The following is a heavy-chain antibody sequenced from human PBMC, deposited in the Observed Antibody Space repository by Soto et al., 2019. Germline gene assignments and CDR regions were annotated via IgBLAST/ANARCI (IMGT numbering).Heavy chain of an antibody. V-gene: IGHV4-59*04. D-gene: IGHD5-18*01. CDR1: GGSISSYY. CDR3: ARRYNYGADY. CDR2: IYYSGST. Sequence: PSETLSLTCTASGGSISSYYWSWTRQPPGKGLEWIGYIYYSGSTYYNPSLKSRVTIFADTSKNQFSLKLSSVTAADSAVYYCARRYNYGADYWGQGTLVTVSS. J-gene: IGHJ4*02.